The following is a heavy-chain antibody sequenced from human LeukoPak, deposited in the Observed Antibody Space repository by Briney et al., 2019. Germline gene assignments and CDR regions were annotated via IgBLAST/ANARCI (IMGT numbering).Heavy chain of an antibody. D-gene: IGHD6-13*01. CDR2: IYPGDSDT. CDR3: AGAAAGTVGKYYYGMDV. Sequence: GESLKISCKGSGYSFTSYWIGWVRPMPGKGLGWMGIIYPGDSDTRYSPSFQGQVTISADKSISTAYLQWSSLKASDTAMYYCAGAAAGTVGKYYYGMDVWGKGTTVTVSS. V-gene: IGHV5-51*01. CDR1: GYSFTSYW. J-gene: IGHJ6*04.